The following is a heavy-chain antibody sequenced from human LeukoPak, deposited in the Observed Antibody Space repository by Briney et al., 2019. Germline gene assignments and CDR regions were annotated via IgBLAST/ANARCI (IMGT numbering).Heavy chain of an antibody. CDR2: ISWNSGSI. V-gene: IGHV3-9*01. Sequence: PGRSVRLSCAASGFTFDNYAMHWVRQAPGEGLEWVSGISWNSGSIGYADSVKGRFTISRDNAKNSLYLQMNSLRAEDTALYYCAKDHAGFDPWGQGTLATVSS. J-gene: IGHJ5*02. CDR3: AKDHAGFDP. CDR1: GFTFDNYA. D-gene: IGHD2-2*01.